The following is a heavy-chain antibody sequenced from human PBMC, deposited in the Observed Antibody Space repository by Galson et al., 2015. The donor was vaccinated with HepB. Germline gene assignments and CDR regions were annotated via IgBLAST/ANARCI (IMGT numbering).Heavy chain of an antibody. J-gene: IGHJ4*02. Sequence: SVKVSCKASGYTFTSYGISWVRQAPGQGLEWMGWISAYNGNTNYAQKLQGRVTITADESTSTAYMELSSLRSEDTAVYYCAVYPRGGKNRYFDYWGQGTLVTVSS. D-gene: IGHD6-25*01. V-gene: IGHV1-18*01. CDR3: AVYPRGGKNRYFDY. CDR1: GYTFTSYG. CDR2: ISAYNGNT.